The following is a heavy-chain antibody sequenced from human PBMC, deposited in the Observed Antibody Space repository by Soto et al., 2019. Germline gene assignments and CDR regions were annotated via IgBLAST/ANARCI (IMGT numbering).Heavy chain of an antibody. CDR3: AREWFSSSWPGWYFAL. Sequence: QVQLVESGGGVVQPGTSLRLSCAASGFTFSSYSMHWVRQAPGKGLEWVAIVSDDGNNRFYADSVKGRFTISRDNSKKTVDLQMNGLRPEDTAVYYCAREWFSSSWPGWYFALGGRGTLVTVSS. CDR1: GFTFSSYS. D-gene: IGHD6-13*01. V-gene: IGHV3-30-3*01. CDR2: VSDDGNNR. J-gene: IGHJ2*01.